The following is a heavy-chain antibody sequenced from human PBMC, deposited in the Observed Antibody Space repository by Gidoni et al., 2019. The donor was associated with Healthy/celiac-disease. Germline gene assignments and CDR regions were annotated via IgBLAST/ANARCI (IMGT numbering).Heavy chain of an antibody. CDR3: ARLRSSWSKHTSNWFDP. D-gene: IGHD6-13*01. J-gene: IGHJ5*02. Sequence: QVQLQQWGAGLLKPSETLSLTCAVYGGSFSGYYWSWIRQPPGKGLEWIGEINHSGSTNYNPSLKSRVTISVDTSKNQFSLKLSSVTAADTAVYYCARLRSSWSKHTSNWFDPWGQGTLVTVSS. CDR1: GGSFSGYY. CDR2: INHSGST. V-gene: IGHV4-34*01.